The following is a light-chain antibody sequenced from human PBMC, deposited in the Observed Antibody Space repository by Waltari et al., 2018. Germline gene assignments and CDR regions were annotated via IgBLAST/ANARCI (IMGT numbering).Light chain of an antibody. CDR2: DAS. J-gene: IGKJ4*01. V-gene: IGKV3-11*01. CDR3: QQGSMWPLT. CDR1: ESIASH. Sequence: EIVLTQSPATLSLSPGQRATLSCRASESIASHLAWFRQKPGQPPRLLIYDASTRATGSPARFSGSGFGTDFTLTISSLEPEDFAVYFCQQGSMWPLTFGGGTKVEIK.